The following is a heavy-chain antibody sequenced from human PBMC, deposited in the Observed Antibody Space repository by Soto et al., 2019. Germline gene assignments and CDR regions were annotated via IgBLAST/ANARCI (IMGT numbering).Heavy chain of an antibody. CDR3: AKGPIMSGNDY. V-gene: IGHV3-23*01. CDR1: GFTFSSYA. J-gene: IGHJ4*02. Sequence: GGSLRLSCAAPGFTFSSYAMSWVRQAPGKGLEWVSAISGSGGSTYYADSMKGRFTISRDNSKNTLYLQMNSLRAEDTAVYYCAKGPIMSGNDYWGQGTLVTVSS. D-gene: IGHD3-10*01. CDR2: ISGSGGST.